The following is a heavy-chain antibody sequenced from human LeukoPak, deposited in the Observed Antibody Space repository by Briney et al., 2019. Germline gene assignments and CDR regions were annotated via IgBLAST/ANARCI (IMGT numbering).Heavy chain of an antibody. CDR1: GASVSRYF. J-gene: IGHJ3*02. CDR2: IYSSGSF. D-gene: IGHD2-15*01. Sequence: SETESLVCTVSGASVSRYFWTWIRQPAGRGLEWIGHIYSSGSFKYNSSLKSRVTVSIDTSKNQLSLKLNSVTAADTAVYYCARSGGSRSGSLGLCYSEICGQGTMVTVSS. V-gene: IGHV4-4*07. CDR3: ARSGGSRSGSLGLCYSEI.